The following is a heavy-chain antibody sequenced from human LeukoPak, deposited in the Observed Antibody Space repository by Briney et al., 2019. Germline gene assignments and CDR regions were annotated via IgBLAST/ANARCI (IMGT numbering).Heavy chain of an antibody. V-gene: IGHV4-34*01. J-gene: IGHJ4*02. CDR1: GGSFSGYY. Sequence: SETLSLTCAVYGGSFSGYYWSWIRQPPGKGLEWIGEINHSGSTNYNPSLKSRVTISVDTSKYQFSLKLSSVTAADTAVYYCARGQYRLSYFDYWGQGTLVTVSS. D-gene: IGHD2-2*02. CDR3: ARGQYRLSYFDY. CDR2: INHSGST.